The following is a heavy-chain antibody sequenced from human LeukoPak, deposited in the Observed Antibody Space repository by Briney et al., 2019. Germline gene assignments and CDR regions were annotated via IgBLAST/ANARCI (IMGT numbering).Heavy chain of an antibody. V-gene: IGHV3-7*01. J-gene: IGHJ4*02. CDR3: ARVRGYYDSSGYYI. D-gene: IGHD3-22*01. CDR2: IKQDGSEK. CDR1: GFTFSSYW. Sequence: GGSLRLSCAASGFTFSSYWMSWVRQAPGKGLEWVANIKQDGSEKYYVDSVKGRFTISRDNAKNSLYLQMNSLRAEDTAVYYCARVRGYYDSSGYYIWGRGTLVTVSS.